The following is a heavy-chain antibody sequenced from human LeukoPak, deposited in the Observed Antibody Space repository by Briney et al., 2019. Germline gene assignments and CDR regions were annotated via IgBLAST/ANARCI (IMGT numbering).Heavy chain of an antibody. CDR2: ISWDGGST. Sequence: PGGSLRLSCAASGFTFDDYTMHWVRQAPGKGPEWVSLISWDGGSTYYADSVKGRFTISRDNSKNSLYLQMNSLRTEDTALYYCAKDIRIAAAATQGDDAFDIWGQGTMVTVSS. J-gene: IGHJ3*02. D-gene: IGHD6-13*01. CDR3: AKDIRIAAAATQGDDAFDI. CDR1: GFTFDDYT. V-gene: IGHV3-43*01.